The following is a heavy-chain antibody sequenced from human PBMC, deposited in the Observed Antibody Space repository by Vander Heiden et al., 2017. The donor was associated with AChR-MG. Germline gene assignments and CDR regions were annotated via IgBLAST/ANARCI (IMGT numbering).Heavy chain of an antibody. D-gene: IGHD4-17*01. J-gene: IGHJ4*02. V-gene: IGHV3-21*01. Sequence: EVQLVESGGRLVKPGGPLRLSGAASGFTFSSYSMNWVRQAPGKGLEWVSSISSSSSYIYYADSGKGRFTISRDNAKNSLYLQMNSLRAEDTAVYYCARASDYGDYYAGDYWGQGTLVTVSS. CDR2: ISSSSSYI. CDR3: ARASDYGDYYAGDY. CDR1: GFTFSSYS.